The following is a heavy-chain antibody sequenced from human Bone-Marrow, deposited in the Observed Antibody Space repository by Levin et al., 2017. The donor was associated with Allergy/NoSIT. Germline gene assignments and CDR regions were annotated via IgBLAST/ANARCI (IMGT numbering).Heavy chain of an antibody. D-gene: IGHD1-1*01. J-gene: IGHJ4*02. V-gene: IGHV3-23*01. CDR3: AKDRPELEVRSDYFDY. CDR1: GFTFSTYA. CDR2: ISGSGGAK. Sequence: PGGSLRLSCAASGFTFSTYAMSWVRQAPGKGLEWVSDISGSGGAKYYADSVKGRFNISRDNSKNTLYLQMKSLRAEDTAVYYCAKDRPELEVRSDYFDYWGQGALVTVSS.